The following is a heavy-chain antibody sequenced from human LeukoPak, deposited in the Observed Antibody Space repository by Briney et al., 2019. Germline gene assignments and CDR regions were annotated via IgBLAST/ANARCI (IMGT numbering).Heavy chain of an antibody. CDR1: GFTFTNAW. V-gene: IGHV3-15*01. CDR2: IKSKTEGGTV. CDR3: TTGDRPYWFYGMDV. D-gene: IGHD2-8*02. J-gene: IGHJ6*02. Sequence: GGSLRLSCAASGFTFTNAWMSWVRQAPGRGLEWVGRIKSKTEGGTVDYAAPVKGRFTISRDDSRNTLSLQMNSLNTEDTAVYYCTTGDRPYWFYGMDVWGQGTTVTVSS.